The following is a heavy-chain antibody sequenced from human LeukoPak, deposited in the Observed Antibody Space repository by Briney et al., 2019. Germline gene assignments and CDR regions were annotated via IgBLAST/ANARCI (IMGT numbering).Heavy chain of an antibody. D-gene: IGHD6-13*01. CDR1: SHSITSGYY. J-gene: IGHJ4*02. CDR3: ARESSSQAYFDY. V-gene: IGHV4-38-2*02. CDR2: ISHSGST. Sequence: PSETLSLTCYISSHSITSGYYWGWIRQPPGKALEWIGGISHSGSTYYNPSLKSRVTISVDTSKNQFSLRLNSVTAADTAVYYCARESSSQAYFDYWGRGSLVTVSS.